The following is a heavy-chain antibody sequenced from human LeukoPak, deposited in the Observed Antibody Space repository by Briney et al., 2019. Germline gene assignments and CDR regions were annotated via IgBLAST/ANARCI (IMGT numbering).Heavy chain of an antibody. J-gene: IGHJ2*01. V-gene: IGHV4-38-2*02. Sequence: PSETLSLTCTVSGYSISSGYYWGWIRQPPGKGLEWIGSIYHSGSTYYNPSLKSRVTISVDTSKNQFSLKLSSVTAADTAVYYCASSYGDSYRYFDLWGRGTLVTVSS. CDR1: GYSISSGYY. D-gene: IGHD4-17*01. CDR3: ASSYGDSYRYFDL. CDR2: IYHSGST.